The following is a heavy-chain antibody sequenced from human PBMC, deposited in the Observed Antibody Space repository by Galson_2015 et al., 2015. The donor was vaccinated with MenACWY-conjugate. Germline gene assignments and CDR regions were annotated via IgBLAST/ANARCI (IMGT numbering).Heavy chain of an antibody. CDR2: ISSSSSYI. V-gene: IGHV3-21*01. D-gene: IGHD5-12*01. CDR3: AVATIGGLYYYYGMDV. J-gene: IGHJ6*02. Sequence: EWVSSISSSSSYIYYADSVKGRFTISRDNAKNSLYLQMNSLRAEDTAVYYCAVATIGGLYYYYGMDVWGQGTTVTVSS.